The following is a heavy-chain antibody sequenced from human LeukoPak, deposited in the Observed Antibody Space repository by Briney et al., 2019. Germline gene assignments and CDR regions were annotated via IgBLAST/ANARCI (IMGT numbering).Heavy chain of an antibody. CDR2: ISSSSSHI. V-gene: IGHV3-21*01. Sequence: GGSLRLSCAASGFTFSSYSMNWVRQAPGKGLEWVSSISSSSSHIYYADSVKGRFTISRDNAKNSLYLQMNSLRVEDTAVYYCARDNEWELLRYFDYWGQGTLVTVSS. D-gene: IGHD1-26*01. CDR1: GFTFSSYS. J-gene: IGHJ4*02. CDR3: ARDNEWELLRYFDY.